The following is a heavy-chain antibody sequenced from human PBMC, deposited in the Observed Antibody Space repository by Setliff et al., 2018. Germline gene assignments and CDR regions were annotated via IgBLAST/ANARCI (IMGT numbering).Heavy chain of an antibody. Sequence: ASVKVSCKASGYTLTSYGISWVRQAPGQGLEWMGWINPNSGGTNYAQKFQGWVTMTRDTSISTAYMELSRLRSDDTAVYYCARAGGSGWYFDAFDIWGQGTMVTVSS. V-gene: IGHV1-2*04. D-gene: IGHD6-19*01. CDR2: INPNSGGT. CDR3: ARAGGSGWYFDAFDI. J-gene: IGHJ3*02. CDR1: GYTLTSYG.